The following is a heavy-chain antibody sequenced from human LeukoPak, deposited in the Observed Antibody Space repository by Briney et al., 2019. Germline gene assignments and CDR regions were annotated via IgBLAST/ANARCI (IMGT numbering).Heavy chain of an antibody. CDR1: GFTFDDYA. D-gene: IGHD4-23*01. CDR2: ISGDGGST. Sequence: QPRGSLRLSCAASGFTFDDYAMHWVRQAPGKGLEWVSLISGDGGSTYYADSVKGRFTISRGNSKNSLYLQMNSLRTEDTALYYCASTTVADFDYWGQGTLVTVSS. V-gene: IGHV3-43*02. J-gene: IGHJ4*02. CDR3: ASTTVADFDY.